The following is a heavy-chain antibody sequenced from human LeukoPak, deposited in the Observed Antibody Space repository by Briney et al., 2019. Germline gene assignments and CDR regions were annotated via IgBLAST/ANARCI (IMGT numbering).Heavy chain of an antibody. CDR3: ARGEYYYDSSGSPQFDP. CDR1: GFTVSSNY. J-gene: IGHJ5*02. Sequence: GGSLSLSCIASGFTVSSNYMTWVRQAPGKGLQWVSIIYNGGHTYYADSVKGRFTISRDNSKNTVYLQMHSLRAEDTAVYFCARGEYYYDSSGSPQFDPWGQGTLVTVSS. V-gene: IGHV3-53*01. CDR2: IYNGGHT. D-gene: IGHD3-22*01.